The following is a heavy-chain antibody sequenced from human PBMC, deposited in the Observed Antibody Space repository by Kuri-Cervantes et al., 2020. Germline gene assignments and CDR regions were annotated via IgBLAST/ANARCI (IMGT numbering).Heavy chain of an antibody. CDR1: GFTFSTYV. CDR2: ISSSGSTI. D-gene: IGHD3-3*01. J-gene: IGHJ3*02. Sequence: GGSLRLSCAASGFTFSTYVIHWVRQAPGKGLEWVSYISSSGSTIYYADSVKGRFTISRDNAKNSLYLQMNSLRAEDTAVYYCARDRTNDYDFWSGYRGGAFDIWGQGTMVTVSS. CDR3: ARDRTNDYDFWSGYRGGAFDI. V-gene: IGHV3-48*03.